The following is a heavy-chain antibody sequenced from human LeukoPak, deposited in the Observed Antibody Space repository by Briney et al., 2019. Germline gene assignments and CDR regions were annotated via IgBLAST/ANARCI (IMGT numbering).Heavy chain of an antibody. CDR1: GFPFSQHS. J-gene: IGHJ2*01. CDR3: VAVLVPAAFWHFDV. Sequence: GRSLRLACVMAGFPFSQHSYHWVRQPPGKWLEWTGVLWSFVTKKYYANSMEDRLTISRDNSKSTLYLQIDSLRPEDAAVYYCVAVLVPAAFWHFDVWGRGTQVTVSS. V-gene: IGHV3-33*01. CDR2: LWSFVTKK. D-gene: IGHD2-2*01.